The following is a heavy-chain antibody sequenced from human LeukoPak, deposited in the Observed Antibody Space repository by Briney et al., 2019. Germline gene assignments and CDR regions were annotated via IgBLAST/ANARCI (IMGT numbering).Heavy chain of an antibody. CDR2: IIPIFGTA. CDR3: ARDPSDGYSSSWYSPGGITRNDY. V-gene: IGHV1-69*05. CDR1: GGTFSSYA. J-gene: IGHJ4*02. Sequence: SVKVSCKASGGTFSSYAISWVRQAPGQGLEWMGRIIPIFGTANYAQKFQGRVTITKDESTSTAYKELSRLRSEDTAVYYCARDPSDGYSSSWYSPGGITRNDYWGQGTLVTVSS. D-gene: IGHD6-13*01.